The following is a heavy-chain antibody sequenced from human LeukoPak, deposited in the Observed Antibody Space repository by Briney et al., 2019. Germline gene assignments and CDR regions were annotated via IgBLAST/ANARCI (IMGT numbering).Heavy chain of an antibody. J-gene: IGHJ4*02. CDR1: GFTFSGYA. CDR3: AKGIAVAGTGEDY. CDR2: ISGSGGST. V-gene: IGHV3-23*01. Sequence: PGGSLRLSCAASGFTFSGYAMSWVRPAPGKGLEWGSAISGSGGSTYYADSVKGRFTISRDNSKNTLYLQMNSLRAEDTAVYYCAKGIAVAGTGEDYWGQGTLVTVSS. D-gene: IGHD6-19*01.